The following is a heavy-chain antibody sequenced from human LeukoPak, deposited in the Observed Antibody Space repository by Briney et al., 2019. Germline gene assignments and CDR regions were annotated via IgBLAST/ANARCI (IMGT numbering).Heavy chain of an antibody. Sequence: SETLSLTCTVSGGSISSYYWSWIRQPPGKGLEWIGYVYYSGSAHCNPSLKSRVTISVDTSKNQFSLKLSSVTAADTAVYYCAGGTYYYFDYWGQGTLVTVSS. CDR2: VYYSGSA. D-gene: IGHD1-26*01. CDR1: GGSISSYY. V-gene: IGHV4-59*01. CDR3: AGGTYYYFDY. J-gene: IGHJ4*02.